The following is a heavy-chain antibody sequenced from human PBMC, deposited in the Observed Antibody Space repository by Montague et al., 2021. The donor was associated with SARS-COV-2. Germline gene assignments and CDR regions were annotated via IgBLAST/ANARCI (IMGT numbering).Heavy chain of an antibody. Sequence: SETLSLTCAVSGASVTSINWWSWVRQPPGRGLEWIAEIHHTGITNFNPSLRSRVSISLDTSKDQFSLTLNSVTAADTATYFCASHPGSQQLYSWGQGTLVSVSS. D-gene: IGHD6-13*01. CDR1: GASVTSINW. CDR2: IHHTGIT. J-gene: IGHJ4*02. V-gene: IGHV4-4*02. CDR3: ASHPGSQQLYS.